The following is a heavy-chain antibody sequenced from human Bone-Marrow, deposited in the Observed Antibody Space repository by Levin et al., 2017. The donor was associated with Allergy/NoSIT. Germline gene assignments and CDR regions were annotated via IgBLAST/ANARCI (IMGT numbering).Heavy chain of an antibody. CDR3: TIECYRDFPAF. J-gene: IGHJ4*02. D-gene: IGHD2-15*01. V-gene: IGHV3-15*01. Sequence: GGSLRLSCAASGFTFSSAWMTWVRQAPGKGLEWVGLIKIKTHGGTTDYAAPLQGRFTISRDDSQNMLFLHINNLQTEDTAMYYCTIECYRDFPAFWGQGTPVTASS. CDR2: IKIKTHGGTT. CDR1: GFTFSSAW.